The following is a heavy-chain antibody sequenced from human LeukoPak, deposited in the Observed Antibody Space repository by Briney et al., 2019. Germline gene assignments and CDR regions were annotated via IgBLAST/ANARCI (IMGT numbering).Heavy chain of an antibody. CDR2: IIPIFGTA. D-gene: IGHD5-12*01. CDR1: GGTFSSCA. V-gene: IGHV1-69*05. CDR3: ASQVALNWFDP. Sequence: GASVKVSCKASGGTFSSCAISWVRQAPGQGLEWMGGIIPIFGTANYAQKFQGRVTITTDESTSTAYMELSSLRSEDTAVYYCASQVALNWFDPWGQGTLVTVSS. J-gene: IGHJ5*02.